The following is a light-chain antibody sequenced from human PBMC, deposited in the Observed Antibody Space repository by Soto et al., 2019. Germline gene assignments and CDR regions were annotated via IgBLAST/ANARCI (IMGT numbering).Light chain of an antibody. CDR3: QQHGSSPIT. J-gene: IGKJ5*01. CDR1: QSVTDNF. V-gene: IGKV3-20*01. CDR2: DAS. Sequence: EVVLTQSPGTLSLSPGGRATLSCRASQSVTDNFLAWYQQKPGQPPRLLIYDASKRATDIPDRFSGSGSGTDFTLTISRLEPEDFAVYYCQQHGSSPITFGQGTRLEI.